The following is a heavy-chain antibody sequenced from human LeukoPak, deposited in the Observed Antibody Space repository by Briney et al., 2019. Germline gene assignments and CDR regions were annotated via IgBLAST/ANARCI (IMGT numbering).Heavy chain of an antibody. V-gene: IGHV3-66*01. CDR3: VRGNGNVGGRLDP. J-gene: IGHJ5*02. D-gene: IGHD1-1*01. Sequence: QSGGSLRLSCTASGFTMSGIHMNWVRQAPGKGLDWVSGLYAGGSTYYAGSVTGRFTISRDDSKNTLYLQMTDLRVDDTAIYYCVRGNGNVGGRLDPWGQGAWVIVSS. CDR1: GFTMSGIH. CDR2: LYAGGST.